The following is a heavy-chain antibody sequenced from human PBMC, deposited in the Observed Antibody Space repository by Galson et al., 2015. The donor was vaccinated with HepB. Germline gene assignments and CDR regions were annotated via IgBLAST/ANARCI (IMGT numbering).Heavy chain of an antibody. J-gene: IGHJ4*02. Sequence: SLRLSCAASGFTFSSYSMNWVRQAPGKGLEWVSSISSSSSYIYYADSVKGRFTISRDNAKNSLYLQMNSLRAEDTAVYYCARESLRLTPALFDYWGQGTLVTVSS. V-gene: IGHV3-21*01. CDR1: GFTFSSYS. CDR2: ISSSSSYI. D-gene: IGHD2-8*01. CDR3: ARESLRLTPALFDY.